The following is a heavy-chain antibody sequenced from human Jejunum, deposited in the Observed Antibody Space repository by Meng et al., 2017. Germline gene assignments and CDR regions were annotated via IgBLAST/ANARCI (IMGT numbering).Heavy chain of an antibody. Sequence: VGPGGGFVKPGESLRRYCAASGFYFNNAWMIWVRQSRGKGLEWVGRSKNKLDGGTTDYAAPVKGRFTISRDDSSNTMYLQMNSLRVDDTAVYYCAKGGAAMRLVDHWGQGTLVTVSS. CDR1: GFYFNNAW. CDR3: AKGGAAMRLVDH. D-gene: IGHD2-2*01. CDR2: SKNKLDGGTT. V-gene: IGHV3-15*01. J-gene: IGHJ4*02.